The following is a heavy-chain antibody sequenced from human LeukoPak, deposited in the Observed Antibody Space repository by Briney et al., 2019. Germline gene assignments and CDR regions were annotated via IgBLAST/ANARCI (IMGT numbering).Heavy chain of an antibody. D-gene: IGHD3-10*01. CDR3: AKGYGSGSYLADY. Sequence: GGSLRLSCAASGFTFSSYSMNWVRQAPGKGLEWVSAISGSGGSTYYADSVKGRFTISRDNSKNTLYLQMNSLRAEDTAVYYCAKGYGSGSYLADYWGQGTLVTVSS. CDR1: GFTFSSYS. J-gene: IGHJ4*02. CDR2: ISGSGGST. V-gene: IGHV3-23*01.